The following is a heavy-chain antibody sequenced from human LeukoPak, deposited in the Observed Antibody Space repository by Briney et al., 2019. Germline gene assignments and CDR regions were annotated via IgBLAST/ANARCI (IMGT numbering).Heavy chain of an antibody. D-gene: IGHD3-10*01. J-gene: IGHJ4*02. CDR1: GGSLSSGGYY. Sequence: SETLSLTCTVSGGSLSSGGYYWSWIRQHPGKGLEWIGYIYYSGSTYYNPSLKSRVTISVDTSKNQFSLKLSSVTAADTAVYYCARGGEGYYYGSGSYYTIYWGQGTLVTVSS. CDR3: ARGGEGYYYGSGSYYTIY. V-gene: IGHV4-31*03. CDR2: IYYSGST.